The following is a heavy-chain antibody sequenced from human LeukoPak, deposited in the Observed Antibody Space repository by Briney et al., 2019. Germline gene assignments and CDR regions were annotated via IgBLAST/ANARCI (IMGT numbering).Heavy chain of an antibody. CDR2: FDPEDGET. D-gene: IGHD4-23*01. V-gene: IGHV1-24*01. Sequence: GASVKVSCKVSGYTLTELSMHWVRQAPGKGLEWMGGFDPEDGETIYAQKFQGRVTMTEDTSTDTAYMELSSLRSEDTAVYYCATDQCTGNSHWFDPWGQGTLVTVSS. CDR3: ATDQCTGNSHWFDP. CDR1: GYTLTELS. J-gene: IGHJ5*02.